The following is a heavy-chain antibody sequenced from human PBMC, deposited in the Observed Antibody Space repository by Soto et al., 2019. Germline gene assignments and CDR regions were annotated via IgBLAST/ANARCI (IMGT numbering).Heavy chain of an antibody. V-gene: IGHV4-59*01. CDR3: ARGGHYYDSKIDY. J-gene: IGHJ4*02. CDR2: IYYSGST. CDR1: GGSISSYY. Sequence: QVQLQESGPGLVKPSETLSLTCTVSGGSISSYYWSWIRQPPGKGLEWIGYIYYSGSTNYNPSLKSRVTISVDTSKNQFSLKLSSVTAADTTVYYCARGGHYYDSKIDYWGQGTLVTVSS. D-gene: IGHD3-22*01.